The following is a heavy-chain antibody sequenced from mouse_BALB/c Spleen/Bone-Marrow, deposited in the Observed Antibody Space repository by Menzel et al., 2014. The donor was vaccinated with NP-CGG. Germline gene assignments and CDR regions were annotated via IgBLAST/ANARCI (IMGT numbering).Heavy chain of an antibody. CDR3: ARAAYYRYDEGAWFAY. Sequence: QVQLKDSGAELARPGASVKMSCKASGYTFTSYTVHWVKQRPGQGLEWIGYINPSSGYTNYNQKFKDKATLTADKSSSTAYMQLSSLTSEDSAVHYCARAAYYRYDEGAWFAYWGQGTLVTVSA. CDR2: INPSSGYT. V-gene: IGHV1-4*01. CDR1: GYTFTSYT. D-gene: IGHD2-14*01. J-gene: IGHJ3*01.